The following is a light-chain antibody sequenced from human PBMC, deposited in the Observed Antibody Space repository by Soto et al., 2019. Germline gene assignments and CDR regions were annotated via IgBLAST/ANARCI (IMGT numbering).Light chain of an antibody. Sequence: EIVKIPFLSTLFVSLGERATLSCRASQSVGSNLAWFQQKPGQAPRLLLYGASTRATGIPARFSGSGSGTEFTLTISSLQSEDFVVYYCQQYNNWPPMTFGQGTKV. V-gene: IGKV3-15*01. J-gene: IGKJ1*01. CDR1: QSVGSN. CDR2: GAS. CDR3: QQYNNWPPMT.